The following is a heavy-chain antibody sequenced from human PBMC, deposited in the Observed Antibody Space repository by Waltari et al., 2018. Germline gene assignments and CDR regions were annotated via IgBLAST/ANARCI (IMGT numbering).Heavy chain of an antibody. Sequence: EVQLVESGGGLIQPGGSLRLSCAASGFTVSSNYMSWVRQAPGKGVEWVSVIYGGGRTYYADSVKGRFTISRDNSKNTLYLQMNSLRAEDTAVYYCARSKVPGGMDVWGQGTTVTVSS. D-gene: IGHD3-10*01. CDR2: IYGGGRT. CDR1: GFTVSSNY. J-gene: IGHJ6*02. CDR3: ARSKVPGGMDV. V-gene: IGHV3-53*01.